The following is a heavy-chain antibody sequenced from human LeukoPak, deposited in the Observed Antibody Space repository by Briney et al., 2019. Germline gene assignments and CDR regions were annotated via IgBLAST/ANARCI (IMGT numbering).Heavy chain of an antibody. D-gene: IGHD3-10*01. J-gene: IGHJ4*02. CDR2: IYYSGST. CDR1: GGSISSGGYY. CDR3: ARGLRHYGSGSYYKGYLEPSGFDY. Sequence: SQTLSLTCTVSGGSISSGGYYWSWIRQHPGKGLEWIGYIYYSGSTYYNPSLKSRVTISVDTSKNQFSLKLSSVTAADTAVYYCARGLRHYGSGSYYKGYLEPSGFDYWGQGTLVTVSS. V-gene: IGHV4-31*03.